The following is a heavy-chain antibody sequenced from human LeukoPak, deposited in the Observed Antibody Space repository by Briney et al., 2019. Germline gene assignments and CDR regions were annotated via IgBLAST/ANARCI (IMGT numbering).Heavy chain of an antibody. V-gene: IGHV3-7*01. Sequence: GGSLRLSCAASGFIFNNNFMSWVRQVPGKGLEWRANIKQDGSEKTYVDSVKGRFTIFRDNAKNLLYLQMNSLRAEDTAVYYCAREGFYYFDFWGQGALVTVAS. J-gene: IGHJ4*01. CDR2: IKQDGSEK. CDR1: GFIFNNNF. CDR3: AREGFYYFDF.